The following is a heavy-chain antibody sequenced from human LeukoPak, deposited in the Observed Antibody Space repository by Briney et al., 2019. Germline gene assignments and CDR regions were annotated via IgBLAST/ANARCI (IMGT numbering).Heavy chain of an antibody. CDR3: TRSDGYGLVGI. CDR2: IYSSGST. V-gene: IGHV4-39*07. D-gene: IGHD3-10*01. Sequence: SETLSLTCNVSGVPISSGSNYWGWIRQPPGKTLEWIGSIYSSGSTYYNSSLKSRVIILIDTSKNHFSLTLSSVTAADTAVYYCTRSDGYGLVGIWGQGTMVTVSS. CDR1: GVPISSGSNY. J-gene: IGHJ3*01.